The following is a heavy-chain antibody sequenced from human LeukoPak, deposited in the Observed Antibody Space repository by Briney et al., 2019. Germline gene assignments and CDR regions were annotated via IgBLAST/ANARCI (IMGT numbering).Heavy chain of an antibody. V-gene: IGHV3-48*03. CDR2: ISSSGSTI. CDR1: GFTFSSYD. CDR3: ARDERTAVAGFDY. J-gene: IGHJ4*02. D-gene: IGHD6-19*01. Sequence: PGGSLRLSCAASGFTFSSYDMNWVRQAPGKGLEWVSYISSSGSTIYYADSVKGRFTISRDNAKNSLYLQMNSLRAEDTALYYCARDERTAVAGFDYWGQGTLVTVFS.